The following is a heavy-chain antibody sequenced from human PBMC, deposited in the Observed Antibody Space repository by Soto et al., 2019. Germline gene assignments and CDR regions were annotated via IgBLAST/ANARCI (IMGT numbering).Heavy chain of an antibody. CDR1: GFTFSSYS. V-gene: IGHV3-21*01. Sequence: PGGSLRLSCAASGFTFSSYSMNWVRQAPGKGLEWVSSISSSSSYIYYADSVKGRFTISRDNAKNSPYLQMNSLRAEDTAVYYCARDGLMSWLRLFDYWGQGTLVTVSS. D-gene: IGHD5-12*01. CDR2: ISSSSSYI. J-gene: IGHJ4*02. CDR3: ARDGLMSWLRLFDY.